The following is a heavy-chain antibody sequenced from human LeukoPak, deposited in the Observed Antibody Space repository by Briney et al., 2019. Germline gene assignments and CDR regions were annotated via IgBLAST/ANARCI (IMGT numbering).Heavy chain of an antibody. CDR1: GFTLSSYA. CDR3: AKRANGYSHGPNWFDP. D-gene: IGHD5-18*01. Sequence: GGSLRLSCAASGFTLSSYAMSWVRQAPGKGLEWVSAISGSGGSTYYADSVKGRFTISRDNSKNTLYLQMNSLRAEDAAVYYCAKRANGYSHGPNWFDPWGQGTLVTVSS. J-gene: IGHJ5*02. CDR2: ISGSGGST. V-gene: IGHV3-23*01.